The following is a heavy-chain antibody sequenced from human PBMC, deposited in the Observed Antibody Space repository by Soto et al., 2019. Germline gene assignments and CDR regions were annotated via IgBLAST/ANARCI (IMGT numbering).Heavy chain of an antibody. CDR2: INHSGST. CDR3: ARTRIGYCSSTSCYASVRQSVRAYYYYGMDV. V-gene: IGHV4-34*01. CDR1: GGSFSGYY. Sequence: SETLSLTCAVYGGSFSGYYWSWIRQPPGKGLEWIGEINHSGSTNYNPSLKSRVTISVDTSKNQFSLKLSSVTAAETAVYYCARTRIGYCSSTSCYASVRQSVRAYYYYGMDVWGQGTTVTVSS. D-gene: IGHD2-2*01. J-gene: IGHJ6*02.